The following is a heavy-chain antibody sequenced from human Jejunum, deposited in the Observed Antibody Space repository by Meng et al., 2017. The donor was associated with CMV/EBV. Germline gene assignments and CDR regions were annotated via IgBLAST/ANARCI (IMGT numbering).Heavy chain of an antibody. V-gene: IGHV3-74*01. CDR2: LTPDGGMT. CDR3: ARDLRGKDDY. Sequence: WTTSGFTFSAYWMHWVRQTPGKGLVWVSRLTPDGGMTDYADSVKGRFTISRDNAKSTLYLQMNSLRAEDTGVYYCARDLRGKDDYWGQGTLVTVSS. D-gene: IGHD5-12*01. CDR1: GFTFSAYW. J-gene: IGHJ4*02.